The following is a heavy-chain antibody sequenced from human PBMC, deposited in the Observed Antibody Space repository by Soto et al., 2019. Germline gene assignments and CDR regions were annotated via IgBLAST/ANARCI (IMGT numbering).Heavy chain of an antibody. J-gene: IGHJ4*02. CDR3: AREKGYISGPKNFDY. CDR1: GASISSGDYF. D-gene: IGHD5-12*01. CDR2: IYDSGSS. Sequence: PSETLSLTCTVSGASISSGDYFWSWIRQSPGKGLEWIGYIYDSGSSYYNPSLKSRVTMSVDTSKNQFSLKLSSVNAADTAVYYCAREKGYISGPKNFDYWGQGTLVTVSS. V-gene: IGHV4-30-4*01.